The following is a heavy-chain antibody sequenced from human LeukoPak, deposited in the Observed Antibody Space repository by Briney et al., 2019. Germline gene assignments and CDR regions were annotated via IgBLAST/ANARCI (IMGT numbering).Heavy chain of an antibody. Sequence: ESGPTLVNPTQTLTLTCTFSGFSLSTSGVGVGWIRQPPGKALEWLALIYWNDGKRYSPSLKSRLTITKDTSKNQVVLTMTNMDPVDTATYYCAHIRILDTAMVFDYWGQGTLVTVSS. D-gene: IGHD5-18*01. CDR3: AHIRILDTAMVFDY. J-gene: IGHJ4*02. CDR1: GFSLSTSGVG. V-gene: IGHV2-5*01. CDR2: IYWNDGK.